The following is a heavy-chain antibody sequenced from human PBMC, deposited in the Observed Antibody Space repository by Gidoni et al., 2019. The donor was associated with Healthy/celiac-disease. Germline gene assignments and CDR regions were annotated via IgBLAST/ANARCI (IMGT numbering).Heavy chain of an antibody. CDR3: ARGLPGRYSSGWYL. D-gene: IGHD6-19*01. CDR1: GGSFSGYY. V-gene: IGHV4-34*01. CDR2: INHSGST. J-gene: IGHJ4*02. Sequence: QVQLQQWGAGLLKPSETLSLTCAVYGGSFSGYYWSWIRQPPGKGLEWIGEINHSGSTNYNPSLKSRVTISVDTSKNQFSLKLSSVTAADTAVYYCARGLPGRYSSGWYLWGQGTLVTVSS.